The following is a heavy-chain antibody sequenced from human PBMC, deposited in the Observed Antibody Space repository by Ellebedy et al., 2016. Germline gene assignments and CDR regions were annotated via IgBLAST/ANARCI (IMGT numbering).Heavy chain of an antibody. Sequence: GESLKISCVVSGFSVSSNYLSWVRQAPGKGLEWVSVIYAGGSTFYADSVKGRFTISRDNSKNTLYLQMNRLRVEDTAVYYCAGDSRGITAAGTSLHYWGQGTLVTVSS. CDR3: AGDSRGITAAGTSLHY. CDR1: GFSVSSNY. CDR2: IYAGGST. D-gene: IGHD6-13*01. V-gene: IGHV3-66*01. J-gene: IGHJ4*02.